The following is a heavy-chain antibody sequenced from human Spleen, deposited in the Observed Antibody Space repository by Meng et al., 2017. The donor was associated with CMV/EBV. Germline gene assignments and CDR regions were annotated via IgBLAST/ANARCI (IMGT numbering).Heavy chain of an antibody. J-gene: IGHJ6*02. CDR2: ISAYNGNT. CDR3: ARVYYGSGSYYYYYYYGMDV. D-gene: IGHD3-10*01. Sequence: ASVKVSCKASGYTFTSYGISWVRQAPGQVLEWMGWISAYNGNTNYAQKLQGRVTMTTDTSTSTAYMELRSLRSDDTAVYYCARVYYGSGSYYYYYYYGMDVWGQGTTVTVSS. CDR1: GYTFTSYG. V-gene: IGHV1-18*01.